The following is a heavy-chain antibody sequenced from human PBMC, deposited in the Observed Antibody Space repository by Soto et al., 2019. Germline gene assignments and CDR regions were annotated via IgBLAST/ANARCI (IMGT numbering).Heavy chain of an antibody. J-gene: IGHJ4*02. CDR2: ISNDGRIQ. CDR3: ARDAHWNPDY. CDR1: RFTFISHS. D-gene: IGHD1-1*01. Sequence: GGSLRLSCAASRFTFISHSMHWVRQAPGKGLEWVAVISNDGRIQFYADSVKGQFTISRDNSKNTLYLQMNSLRPEDTAVYYCARDAHWNPDYWGQGTLVTVSS. V-gene: IGHV3-30*04.